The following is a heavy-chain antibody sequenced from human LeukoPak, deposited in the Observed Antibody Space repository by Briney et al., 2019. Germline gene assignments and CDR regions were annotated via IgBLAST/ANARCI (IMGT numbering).Heavy chain of an antibody. J-gene: IGHJ4*02. Sequence: GSLRLSCAASGFTFSSYEMNWVRQAPGKGLEWIGRIYTSGSTNYNPSLKSRVTISVGTSKNHFSLKLSSVTAADTALYYCARYEAVAGVFDSWGQGILVTVSS. CDR2: IYTSGST. CDR3: ARYEAVAGVFDS. V-gene: IGHV4-4*08. D-gene: IGHD6-19*01. CDR1: GFTFSSYE.